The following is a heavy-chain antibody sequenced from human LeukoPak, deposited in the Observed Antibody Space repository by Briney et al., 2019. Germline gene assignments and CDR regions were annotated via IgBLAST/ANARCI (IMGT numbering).Heavy chain of an antibody. Sequence: GGSPRLSCADSGYTSSSYSMNWGRHAPGKGLEWVSSISSSSSYIYYADSVKGRLTISRDNAKTSLYMQMNSLRAEDTAVYYWASEGMAPDPPVYGMDVWGQGTTVTVPS. CDR2: ISSSSSYI. CDR1: GYTSSSYS. V-gene: IGHV3-21*01. CDR3: ASEGMAPDPPVYGMDV. J-gene: IGHJ6*02.